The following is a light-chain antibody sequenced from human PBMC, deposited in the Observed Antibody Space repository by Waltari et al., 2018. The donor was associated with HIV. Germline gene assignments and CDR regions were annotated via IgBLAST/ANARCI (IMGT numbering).Light chain of an antibody. J-gene: IGLJ3*02. CDR1: SSNIGINF. Sequence: QSVLTQPPSASGTPGQRVTISCSGSSSNIGINFVSWYQHLPGTAPKVLIYKNTNRPSGVPDRFSGSKSATSASLAISGLRSEDEADYYCAAWDDSLSGWVFGGGTQLTVL. CDR3: AAWDDSLSGWV. CDR2: KNT. V-gene: IGLV1-47*01.